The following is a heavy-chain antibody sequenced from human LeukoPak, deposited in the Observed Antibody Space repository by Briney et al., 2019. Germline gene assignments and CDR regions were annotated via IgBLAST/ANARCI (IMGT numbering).Heavy chain of an antibody. Sequence: SGGSLRLSCAASGFTFSIYTMSWVRQAPGRGLEWVSGISGAGGDTYYADSVKGRFTISRDNSKNTLYLQMNSLKTEDTAVYYCTTEVTIFGVVIGWGQGTLVTVSS. CDR1: GFTFSIYT. V-gene: IGHV3-23*01. CDR3: TTEVTIFGVVIG. J-gene: IGHJ4*02. CDR2: ISGAGGDT. D-gene: IGHD3-3*01.